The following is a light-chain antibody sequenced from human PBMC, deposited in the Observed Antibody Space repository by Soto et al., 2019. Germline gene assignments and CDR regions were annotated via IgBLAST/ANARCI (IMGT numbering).Light chain of an antibody. J-gene: IGKJ1*01. CDR1: QSVSSNY. V-gene: IGKV3-20*01. CDR3: HQYDSSPQT. CDR2: DVS. Sequence: EIVLTQSPGTLSLSPGERATLSCRASQSVSSNYLAWYQQKPGQAPSLLIYDVSSRATGIPDRFSGSGSGTDFTLTISRLEPEDFAVYYCHQYDSSPQTFGQGTKVEIK.